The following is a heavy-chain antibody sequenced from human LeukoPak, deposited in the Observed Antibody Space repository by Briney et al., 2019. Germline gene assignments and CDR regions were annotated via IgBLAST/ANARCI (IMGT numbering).Heavy chain of an antibody. V-gene: IGHV4-4*07. CDR1: GGSISSYY. CDR3: ARDQKVTYYYGSGPGYNWFDP. J-gene: IGHJ5*02. CDR2: IYTSGST. Sequence: SETLSLTCTVSGGSISSYYWSWIRQPAGKGLEWIGRIYTSGSTNYNPSLKSRVTMSVDTSKNQFSLKLSPVTAADTAVYYCARDQKVTYYYGSGPGYNWFDPWGQGTLVTVFS. D-gene: IGHD3-10*01.